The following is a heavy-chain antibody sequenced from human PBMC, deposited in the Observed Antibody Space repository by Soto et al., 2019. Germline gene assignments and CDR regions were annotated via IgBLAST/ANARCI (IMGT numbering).Heavy chain of an antibody. CDR2: ISYDGSNK. D-gene: IGHD1-26*01. CDR1: GFTFSSYA. J-gene: IGHJ3*02. Sequence: QVQLVESGGGVVQPGRSLRLSCAASGFTFSSYAMHWVRQAPGKGLEWVAVISYDGSNKYYADSVKGRFTISRDNSKNTLYLQMNSLRAEDTAVYYCASTLGGATPGAFDIWGQGTMVTVSS. CDR3: ASTLGGATPGAFDI. V-gene: IGHV3-30-3*01.